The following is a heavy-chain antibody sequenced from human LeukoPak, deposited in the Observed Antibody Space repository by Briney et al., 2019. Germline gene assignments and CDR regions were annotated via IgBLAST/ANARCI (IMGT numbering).Heavy chain of an antibody. Sequence: GGSLRLSCAASGFTFSSYWMSWVRQAPGKGLEWVANIKQDGSEKYYVDSVKGRFTISRDNAKNSLYLQVNSLRAEDTAVYYCAREGSYYYGSGSYSNYYYYGMDVWGKGTTVTVSS. V-gene: IGHV3-7*03. CDR1: GFTFSSYW. J-gene: IGHJ6*04. CDR2: IKQDGSEK. CDR3: AREGSYYYGSGSYSNYYYYGMDV. D-gene: IGHD3-10*01.